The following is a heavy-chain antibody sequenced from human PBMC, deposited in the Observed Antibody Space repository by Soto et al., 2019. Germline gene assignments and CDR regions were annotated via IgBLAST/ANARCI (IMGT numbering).Heavy chain of an antibody. CDR1: GFSVSGKY. D-gene: IGHD6-19*01. Sequence: GRAMRVACADPGFSVSGKYDSWVRQAPGKGLECVSVIHFGGNTYYADSVKGRFTVSRDNSKNTLYLQMNSLRVEDTAIYFCTKVFPQGLVNHYWRPVTLVLVSP. CDR2: IHFGGNT. CDR3: TKVFPQGLVNHY. V-gene: IGHV3-53*01. J-gene: IGHJ4*02.